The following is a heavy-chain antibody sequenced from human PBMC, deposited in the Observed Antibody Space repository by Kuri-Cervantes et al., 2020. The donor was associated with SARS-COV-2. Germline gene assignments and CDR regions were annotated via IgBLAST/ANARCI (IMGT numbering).Heavy chain of an antibody. Sequence: SETLSLTCTVSGGSISSGGYYWSWIRQPPGKGLEWIGYIYHSGSTYYNPSLKSRVTISVDRSKNQFSLKLSSVTAADTAVYYCARGGAIFDYWGQGTLVTVSS. CDR1: GGSISSGGYY. V-gene: IGHV4-30-2*01. CDR2: IYHSGST. CDR3: ARGGAIFDY. D-gene: IGHD1-26*01. J-gene: IGHJ4*02.